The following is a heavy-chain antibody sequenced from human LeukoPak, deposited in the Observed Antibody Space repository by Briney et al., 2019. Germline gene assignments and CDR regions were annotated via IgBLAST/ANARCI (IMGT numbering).Heavy chain of an antibody. J-gene: IGHJ4*02. CDR3: ARGYILTAYYPD. Sequence: SGGSLRLSCAASGFTFSSCWMSWIRQPPGKGLEWIGEINHSGSTNYNPSLKSRVTISVDTSKNQFSLKLSSVTAADTAVYYCARGYILTAYYPDWGQGTLVTVSS. D-gene: IGHD3-9*01. V-gene: IGHV4-34*01. CDR1: GFTFSSCW. CDR2: INHSGST.